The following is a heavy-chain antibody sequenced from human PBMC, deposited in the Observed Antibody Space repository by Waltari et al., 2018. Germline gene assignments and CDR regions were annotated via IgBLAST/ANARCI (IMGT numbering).Heavy chain of an antibody. J-gene: IGHJ4*02. CDR3: ARDHWGPDY. CDR2: INQDGSEK. CDR1: GFTFTSYW. Sequence: EVQVVESGGGLVQPGGSLRLSCAAYGFTFTSYWMSWVRQAPGKGPEWVANINQDGSEKNYVDYVKGRFTISRDNAKDSLYLQMNSLRAEDTAVYFCARDHWGPDYWGQGTLVTVSS. V-gene: IGHV3-7*01. D-gene: IGHD7-27*01.